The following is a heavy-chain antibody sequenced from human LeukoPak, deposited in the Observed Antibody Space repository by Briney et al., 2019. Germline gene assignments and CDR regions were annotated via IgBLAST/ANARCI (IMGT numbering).Heavy chain of an antibody. CDR3: ARDRVYYDAPGAFDI. J-gene: IGHJ3*02. V-gene: IGHV4-59*11. CDR2: IFYSGST. Sequence: ASETLSLTRTVSGGSISSHYWIWIRQPPGKGLEGIGYIFYSGSTNYNSSLKSRVTISIDRSKNEFSLELSSVTAADTAVYYCARDRVYYDAPGAFDIWGQGTMVTVSS. CDR1: GGSISSHY. D-gene: IGHD3-22*01.